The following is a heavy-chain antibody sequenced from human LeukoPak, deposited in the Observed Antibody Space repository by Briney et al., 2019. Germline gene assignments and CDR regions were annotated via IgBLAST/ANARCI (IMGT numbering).Heavy chain of an antibody. D-gene: IGHD3-22*01. CDR2: ISGSGGST. J-gene: IGHJ4*02. V-gene: IGHV3-23*01. Sequence: GGSLRLSCAASGFTFSSYAMSWVRQAPGKGLEWVPAISGSGGSTYYADSVKGRFTISRDNSKNTLYLQMNSLRAEDTAVYYCAKVGHYYDSSGYLDYWGQGTLVTVSS. CDR1: GFTFSSYA. CDR3: AKVGHYYDSSGYLDY.